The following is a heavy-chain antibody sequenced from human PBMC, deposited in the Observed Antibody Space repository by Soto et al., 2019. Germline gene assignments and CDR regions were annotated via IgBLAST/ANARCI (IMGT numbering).Heavy chain of an antibody. CDR2: ISGSGGST. Sequence: GGSLRLSCAASGFTFSSYAMSWVRQAPGKGLEWVSAISGSGGSTYYADSVKGRFTISRDNSKNTLYLQMNSLRAEDTAVYYCAKAPSSGGSWLTKYNWFDPWGQGTLVTVSS. V-gene: IGHV3-23*01. D-gene: IGHD2-15*01. CDR1: GFTFSSYA. J-gene: IGHJ5*02. CDR3: AKAPSSGGSWLTKYNWFDP.